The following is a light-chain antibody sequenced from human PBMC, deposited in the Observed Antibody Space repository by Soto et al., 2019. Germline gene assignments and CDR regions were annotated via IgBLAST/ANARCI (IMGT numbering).Light chain of an antibody. V-gene: IGLV2-23*01. CDR2: EGT. CDR1: SSDVGSYNF. CDR3: CSYAGPSTI. Sequence: QSALTQPASVSGSPGQSITISCTGTSSDVGSYNFVSWFQQHPGKVPKLIISEGTERPSGVSNRFSASKSGNTASLTISGLQPEDEADYYCCSYAGPSTIFGGGTKLTVL. J-gene: IGLJ2*01.